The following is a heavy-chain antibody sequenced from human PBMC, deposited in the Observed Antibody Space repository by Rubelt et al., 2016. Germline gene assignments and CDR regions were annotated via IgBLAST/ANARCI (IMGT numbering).Heavy chain of an antibody. Sequence: QVQLQESGPGLVKPSETLSLTCTVSGGSISSYYWSWIRQPPGKGLEWIGYIYYSGSTNYNPSLKSRVTISIDTSKTQFSLKVSTVTAAETAVYYCARASSGSPRFGFDYWGQGTLVTVSS. CDR1: GGSISSYY. V-gene: IGHV4-59*01. CDR3: ARASSGSPRFGFDY. J-gene: IGHJ4*02. CDR2: IYYSGST. D-gene: IGHD6-25*01.